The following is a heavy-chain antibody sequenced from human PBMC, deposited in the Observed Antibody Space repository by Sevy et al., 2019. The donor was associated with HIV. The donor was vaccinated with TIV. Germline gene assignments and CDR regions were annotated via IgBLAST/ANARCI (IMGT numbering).Heavy chain of an antibody. CDR2: IWYDGSNK. J-gene: IGHJ6*02. CDR1: EFTFSDYA. V-gene: IGHV3-30*02. CDR3: AKLVVPAASNDDILTGYPDLRVNYGMDV. Sequence: GGSLRLSCAASEFTFSDYASHWVRQAPGKGLEWVAFIWYDGSNKYYTDFVKGRFAISRDNSKNTLYLQMNSLRVEDTAVYYCAKLVVPAASNDDILTGYPDLRVNYGMDVWGQGTTVTVSS. D-gene: IGHD3-9*01.